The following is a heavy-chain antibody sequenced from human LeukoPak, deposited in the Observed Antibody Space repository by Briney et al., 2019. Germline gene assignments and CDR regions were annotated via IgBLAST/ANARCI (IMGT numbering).Heavy chain of an antibody. J-gene: IGHJ4*02. CDR3: ARHLADYYGSGSYPPHYFDY. CDR1: GGSISSYY. D-gene: IGHD3-10*01. V-gene: IGHV4-59*08. Sequence: SETLSLTCTVSGGSISSYYWSWIRQPPGKGLAWIGYIYYSGSTNYNPSLKSRVTISVDTSKNQFSLKLSSVTAADTAVYYCARHLADYYGSGSYPPHYFDYWGQGTLVTVSS. CDR2: IYYSGST.